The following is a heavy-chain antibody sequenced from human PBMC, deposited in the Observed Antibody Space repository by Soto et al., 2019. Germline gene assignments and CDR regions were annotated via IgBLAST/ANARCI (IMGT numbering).Heavy chain of an antibody. Sequence: QVQLVESGGGVVQPGRSLRLSCAASGFTFSSYAMHWVRQAPGKGLEWVAVISYDGSNKYYADSVKGRFTISRDNSKNTLSLQMNSLRAEDTAVYYCARGPPIAVGSNADYWGQGTLVTVSS. V-gene: IGHV3-30-3*01. CDR1: GFTFSSYA. D-gene: IGHD6-19*01. J-gene: IGHJ4*02. CDR2: ISYDGSNK. CDR3: ARGPPIAVGSNADY.